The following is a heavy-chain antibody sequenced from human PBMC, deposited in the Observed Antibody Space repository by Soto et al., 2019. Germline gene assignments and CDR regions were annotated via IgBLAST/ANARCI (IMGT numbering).Heavy chain of an antibody. D-gene: IGHD3-10*01. CDR2: ISSSSSTI. CDR1: GFTFSDYS. CDR3: ARDAGSWGS. V-gene: IGHV3-48*02. Sequence: EVQLVESGGGLVQPGGSLRLSCAASGFTFSDYSMVWVRQAPGKGLEWVSYISSSSSTIYYADSVKGRFTISRDNAENSRYLQMNSLRDEDTAVYYCARDAGSWGSWGQGTLVTVSS. J-gene: IGHJ5*02.